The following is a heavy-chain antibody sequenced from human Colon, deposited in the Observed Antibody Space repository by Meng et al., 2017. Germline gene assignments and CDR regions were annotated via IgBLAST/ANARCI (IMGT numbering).Heavy chain of an antibody. Sequence: QVRLQESGPGLVKPSETLSLTCTVSGDSISSYYWSWIRQTAGKGLEYIAYVDYSGSTHYNPSLKSRVTMSVDTSKKQLPLKLSSVTAADTAVYYCAGGPWEFDYWGQGTLVTVSS. D-gene: IGHD1-26*01. V-gene: IGHV4-59*03. CDR3: AGGPWEFDY. CDR2: VDYSGST. J-gene: IGHJ4*02. CDR1: GDSISSYY.